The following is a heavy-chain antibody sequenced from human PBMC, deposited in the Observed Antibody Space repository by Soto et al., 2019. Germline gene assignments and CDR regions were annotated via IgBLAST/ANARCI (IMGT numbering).Heavy chain of an antibody. D-gene: IGHD3-22*01. V-gene: IGHV4-38-2*02. Sequence: SETLSLTCAVSGYSISSGYYWGWIRQPPGKGLEWIGSIYHSGSTYYNPSLKSRVTISVDTSKNQFSLKLSSVTAADTAVYYCARELTYYDSSGYKLFDFWGQVALVTDSA. CDR2: IYHSGST. CDR1: GYSISSGYY. CDR3: ARELTYYDSSGYKLFDF. J-gene: IGHJ4*02.